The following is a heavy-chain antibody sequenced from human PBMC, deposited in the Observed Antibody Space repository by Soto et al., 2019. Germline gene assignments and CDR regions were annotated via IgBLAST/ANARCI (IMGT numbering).Heavy chain of an antibody. CDR2: ICYSGST. J-gene: IGHJ5*02. D-gene: IGHD3-16*01. V-gene: IGHV4-59*01. CDR3: ARGAYYVSP. Sequence: PSETLSLTCTVSGGSLNISCWSWIRQPPGKGLEWIGFICYSGSTKYNPSLESRVTMSVDPSKNHFSLKVSSVTAADTAVYYCARGAYYVSPWGHGTLVTVSS. CDR1: GGSLNISC.